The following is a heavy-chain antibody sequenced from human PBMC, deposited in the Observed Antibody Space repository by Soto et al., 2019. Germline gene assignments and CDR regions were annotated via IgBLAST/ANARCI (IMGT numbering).Heavy chain of an antibody. CDR2: IIPILGIA. J-gene: IGHJ4*02. V-gene: IGHV1-69*08. CDR3: ARDLIGNPYGDPWGIDY. CDR1: GGTFSSYT. Sequence: QVQLVQSGAEVKKPGSSVKVSCKASGGTFSSYTISWVRQAPGQGLEWMGRIIPILGIANYAQKFQGRVTITADQSTSTAYMELSSLRSEDTAVYYCARDLIGNPYGDPWGIDYWGQGTLVTVSS. D-gene: IGHD4-17*01.